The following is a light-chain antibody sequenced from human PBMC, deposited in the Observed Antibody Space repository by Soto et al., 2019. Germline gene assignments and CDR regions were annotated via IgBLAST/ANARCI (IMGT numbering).Light chain of an antibody. CDR3: QSYDSSLSAWV. J-gene: IGLJ3*02. CDR1: SSNIGAGYD. CDR2: GNS. V-gene: IGLV1-40*01. Sequence: QLVLTQPPSVSGDPGQRVTISCTESSSNIGAGYDVHWYQQLPGTAPKLLIYGNSNRPSGVPDRFSGSKSGTSASLAITGRQAEDEADYYCQSYDSSLSAWVFGGGTKLTVL.